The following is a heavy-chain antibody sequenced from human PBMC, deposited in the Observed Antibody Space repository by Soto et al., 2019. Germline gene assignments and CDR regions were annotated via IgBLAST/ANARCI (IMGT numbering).Heavy chain of an antibody. CDR2: ISGSGGST. D-gene: IGHD6-13*01. Sequence: GGSLRLACAASGFTFSSYAMSWVRQAPGKGLEWVSAISGSGGSTYYADSVKGRFTISRDNSKNTLYLQMNSLRAEDTAVYYCAKDPLLKGNRPLDYWGQGTLVTVSS. J-gene: IGHJ4*02. CDR1: GFTFSSYA. CDR3: AKDPLLKGNRPLDY. V-gene: IGHV3-23*01.